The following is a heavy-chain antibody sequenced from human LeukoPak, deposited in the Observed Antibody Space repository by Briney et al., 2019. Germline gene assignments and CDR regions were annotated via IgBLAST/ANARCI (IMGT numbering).Heavy chain of an antibody. Sequence: GGSLRLSCAASGFTYSSYAMSWVRQAPGKGLEGVSALSGCGGSTYYADSVKGRFTISRDNSKNTLYLQMNSLRAEDTAVYYCVRASGYSYGYYFDYWGQGTLVSVSS. CDR1: GFTYSSYA. CDR3: VRASGYSYGYYFDY. CDR2: LSGCGGST. D-gene: IGHD5-18*01. V-gene: IGHV3-23*01. J-gene: IGHJ4*02.